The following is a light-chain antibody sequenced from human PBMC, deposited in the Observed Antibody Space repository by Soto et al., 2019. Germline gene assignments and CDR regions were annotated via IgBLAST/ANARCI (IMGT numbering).Light chain of an antibody. CDR1: TSNIGSNT. CDR2: RND. Sequence: QSVLTQPPSASGTPGQMVTISCSGSTSNIGSNTVHWYQQLPGTAPTLLIYRNDQRPSGVPARFSGSKSGTSASLAISGLQSDDEADYYCAAWDDSLDEYVFGTGTKVTVL. CDR3: AAWDDSLDEYV. V-gene: IGLV1-44*01. J-gene: IGLJ1*01.